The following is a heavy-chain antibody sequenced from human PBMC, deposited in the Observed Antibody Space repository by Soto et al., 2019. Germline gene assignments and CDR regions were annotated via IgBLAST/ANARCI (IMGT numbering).Heavy chain of an antibody. V-gene: IGHV1-69*04. CDR3: ATSYGSGYRAFDY. CDR1: GDTFNFYS. J-gene: IGHJ4*02. Sequence: QVQLVQSGAEVKRPGSSVKVSCKASGDTFNFYSINWVRQAPGLGLEWMGRVNPIVSMSNYEQRFQGRVTMNAYKSTSTADMELSGLKSEDTAIYYCATSYGSGYRAFDYWGQGALVTVSS. D-gene: IGHD3-10*01. CDR2: VNPIVSMS.